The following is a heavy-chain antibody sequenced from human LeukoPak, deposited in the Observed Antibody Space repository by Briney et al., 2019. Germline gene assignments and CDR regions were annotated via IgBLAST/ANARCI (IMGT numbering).Heavy chain of an antibody. CDR1: GGSISSGDYY. V-gene: IGHV4-39*07. Sequence: PSETLSLTCTVSGGSISSGDYYWGWIRQPPGKGLEWIGSIYHSGSTYYNPSLKSRVTISVDTSKNQFSLKLSSVTAADTAVYYCARLGVVPAAISIDYWGQGTLVTVSS. CDR2: IYHSGST. D-gene: IGHD2-2*02. J-gene: IGHJ4*02. CDR3: ARLGVVPAAISIDY.